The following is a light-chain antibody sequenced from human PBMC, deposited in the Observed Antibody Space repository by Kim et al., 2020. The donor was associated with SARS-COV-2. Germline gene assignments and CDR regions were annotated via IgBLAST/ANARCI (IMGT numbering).Light chain of an antibody. CDR3: QQCGNSPPCT. CDR1: QSVGTRC. Sequence: SPGERASLSGRASQSVGTRCLAWCQQKPGQAPRLLIDGASIRATGIPNRFAGSGSGADFTRTISRLEPEDSAVYYCQQCGNSPPCTFGQGTKLEI. CDR2: GAS. V-gene: IGKV3-20*01. J-gene: IGKJ2*02.